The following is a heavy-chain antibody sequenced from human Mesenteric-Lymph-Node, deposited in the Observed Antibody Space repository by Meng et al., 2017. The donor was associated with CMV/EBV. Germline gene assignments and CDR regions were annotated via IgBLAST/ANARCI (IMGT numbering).Heavy chain of an antibody. Sequence: GESLKISCAASGFTVSSNYMNWVGQAPGKGLEWVSVIYRGGSTYYADSVMGRFTISRDNSNNMVYLQMNSLRAEDTAVYYCARDLLNYGDSPGRFDPWGQGTLVTVSS. J-gene: IGHJ5*02. CDR3: ARDLLNYGDSPGRFDP. V-gene: IGHV3-66*02. CDR1: GFTVSSNY. CDR2: IYRGGST. D-gene: IGHD4-17*01.